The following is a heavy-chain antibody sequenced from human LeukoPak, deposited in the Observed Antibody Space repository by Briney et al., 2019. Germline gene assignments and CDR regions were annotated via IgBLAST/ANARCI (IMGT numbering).Heavy chain of an antibody. CDR1: GGSFSGYY. J-gene: IGHJ4*02. CDR3: AREIDGYSLFDF. V-gene: IGHV4-34*01. Sequence: SETLSLTCAVYGGSFSGYYWSWIRQPPGKGLEWIGEINHSGSTNYNPSLKSRVTISVDTSKNQFSLKLSSVTAADTAVYYRAREIDGYSLFDFWGQGTLVTVSS. CDR2: INHSGST. D-gene: IGHD4-4*01.